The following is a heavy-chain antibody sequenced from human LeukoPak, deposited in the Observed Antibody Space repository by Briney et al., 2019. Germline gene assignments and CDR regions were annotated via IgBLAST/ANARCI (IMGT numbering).Heavy chain of an antibody. V-gene: IGHV4-34*01. J-gene: IGHJ5*02. Sequence: SETLSLTCAVYGGSFSGYYWNWIRQPQGKGLEWIGEINHSGSTNYNPSLKSRVTISVDTSKNQFSLKLSSVTAADTAVYYCARGGGSSSAGSDNWFDPWGQGTLVTVSS. CDR3: ARGGGSSSAGSDNWFDP. CDR2: INHSGST. D-gene: IGHD6-6*01. CDR1: GGSFSGYY.